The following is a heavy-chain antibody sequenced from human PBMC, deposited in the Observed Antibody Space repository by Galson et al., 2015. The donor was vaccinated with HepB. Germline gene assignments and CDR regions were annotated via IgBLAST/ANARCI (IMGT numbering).Heavy chain of an antibody. CDR1: GYTFTSYD. D-gene: IGHD3-22*01. V-gene: IGHV1-8*01. CDR3: ARGIMIVAPRARPELGHFDY. CDR2: MNPNSGNT. J-gene: IGHJ4*02. Sequence: SVKVSCKDSGYTFTSYDINWVRQATGQGLEWMGWMNPNSGNTGYAQKFQGRVTMTRNTSISTAYMELRSLSSDDTAVYYCARGIMIVAPRARPELGHFDYWVQGTLVTVSS.